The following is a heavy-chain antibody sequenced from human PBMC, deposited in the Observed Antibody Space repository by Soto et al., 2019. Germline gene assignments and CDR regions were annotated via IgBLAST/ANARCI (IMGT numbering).Heavy chain of an antibody. V-gene: IGHV1-18*01. CDR1: GYTFTSYC. J-gene: IGHJ4*01. Sequence: GASVKVSCKASGYTFTSYCISWVRRAPGQGLEWMGWISAYNGNTNYAQKLQGRVTMTTDTSTSTAYMELRNLRSDDTAVYYCAALFTYYYDSSGYPPGYFDYWGQGTLVTVSS. CDR3: AALFTYYYDSSGYPPGYFDY. D-gene: IGHD3-22*01. CDR2: ISAYNGNT.